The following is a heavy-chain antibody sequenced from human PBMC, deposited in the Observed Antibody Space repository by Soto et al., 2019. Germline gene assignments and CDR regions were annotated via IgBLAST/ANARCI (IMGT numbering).Heavy chain of an antibody. J-gene: IGHJ5*02. D-gene: IGHD3-22*01. Sequence: QVQLQESGPGLVKPSGTLSLTCAVSGDSISSPNWWGWVRQPPGKGLEWIGEVFHSGGTNYNPSLKSRITISVDKSKTQFSLILTSVTAADTAIYYCARALGSSGFHGWLDPWGQGTLVTVSS. CDR1: GDSISSPNW. CDR3: ARALGSSGFHGWLDP. V-gene: IGHV4-4*02. CDR2: VFHSGGT.